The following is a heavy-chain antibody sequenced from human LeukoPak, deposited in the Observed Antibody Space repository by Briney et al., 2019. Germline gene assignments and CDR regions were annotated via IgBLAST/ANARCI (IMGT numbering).Heavy chain of an antibody. Sequence: SGPTLVNPTQTLTLTCTFSGFSLSTSGMCVSWIRQPPGKALEWLALIDWDDDKYYSTSLKTRLTISKDTSKNQVVLTMTNMDPVDTATYYCARSAASSGYYYLDYWGQGTLVTVSS. CDR3: ARSAASSGYYYLDY. D-gene: IGHD3-22*01. CDR1: GFSLSTSGMC. J-gene: IGHJ4*02. CDR2: IDWDDDK. V-gene: IGHV2-70*01.